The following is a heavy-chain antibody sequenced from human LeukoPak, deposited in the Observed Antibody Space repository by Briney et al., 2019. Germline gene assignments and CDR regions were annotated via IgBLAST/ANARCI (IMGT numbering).Heavy chain of an antibody. CDR2: ISSSSSYI. D-gene: IGHD2-15*01. CDR1: GFTFSSYS. Sequence: GGSLRLSCAASGFTFSSYSMNWVRQAPGKGLEWVSSISSSSSYIYYADSVKGRFTISRDNAKNSLYLQMNSLRPEDTALYYCASLYCSGGSCYDVDGVDPWGQGTLVSVSS. CDR3: ASLYCSGGSCYDVDGVDP. V-gene: IGHV3-21*01. J-gene: IGHJ5*02.